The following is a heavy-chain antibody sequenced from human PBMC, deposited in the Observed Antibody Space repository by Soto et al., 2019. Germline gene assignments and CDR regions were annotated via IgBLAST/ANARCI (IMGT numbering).Heavy chain of an antibody. CDR3: ASVPGSPGYHGLDV. Sequence: QVQLVESGGGLVKPGGSLRLSCTASGFPFSDYYMNWIRQVPGKGLQWVAKISTSGDSTQYADSVKGRFSISRDNAKNTVYLQMNSLTGEDTAVYFCASVPGSPGYHGLDVWGQGTTVTVSS. CDR2: ISTSGDST. D-gene: IGHD6-19*01. J-gene: IGHJ6*02. V-gene: IGHV3-11*04. CDR1: GFPFSDYY.